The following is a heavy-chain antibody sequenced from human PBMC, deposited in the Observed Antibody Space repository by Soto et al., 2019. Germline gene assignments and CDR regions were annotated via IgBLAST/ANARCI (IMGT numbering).Heavy chain of an antibody. CDR2: IYATGTT. Sequence: SETLSLTYTVSGASISGFYWSWIRKSAGKGLEWVGRIYATGTTDYNPSLKSRVMMSVDTSKKQFSLKLRSVTAADTAVYYCVRDGTKTLRDWFDPWGQGISVTVSS. V-gene: IGHV4-4*07. D-gene: IGHD1-1*01. J-gene: IGHJ5*02. CDR1: GASISGFY. CDR3: VRDGTKTLRDWFDP.